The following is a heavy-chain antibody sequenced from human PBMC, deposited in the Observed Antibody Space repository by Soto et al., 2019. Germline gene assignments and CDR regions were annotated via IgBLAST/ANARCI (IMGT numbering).Heavy chain of an antibody. J-gene: IGHJ3*02. CDR2: MFHSGIS. V-gene: IGHV4-4*02. CDR3: ARVPRLSPWAVNDGLDI. Sequence: QVQLRESGPGLVKPSGTLSLTCAVSGGSISSNNWWSWVRQTPGKGLEWIGEMFHSGISNYNPSLKSRVTISIDTSTNHFSLKLSSVTAADTAVYYCARVPRLSPWAVNDGLDIWGQGTMVTVSA. CDR1: GGSISSNNW. D-gene: IGHD3-16*01.